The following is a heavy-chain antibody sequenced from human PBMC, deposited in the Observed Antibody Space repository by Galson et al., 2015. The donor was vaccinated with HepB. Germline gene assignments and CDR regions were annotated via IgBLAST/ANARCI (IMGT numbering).Heavy chain of an antibody. V-gene: IGHV3-23*01. J-gene: IGHJ6*03. CDR2: ISGSGGST. Sequence: LRLSCAASGFTFSSYAMTWVRQAPGKGLEWVSGISGSGGSTNYAVSVKGRFIMSRANSKNTLYLQMNSLRAEDTAVYYCAKVLVSDFRSGYYTVLRGGTSDSSMDVWGKGTTVTVSS. CDR3: AKVLVSDFRSGYYTVLRGGTSDSSMDV. D-gene: IGHD3-3*01. CDR1: GFTFSSYA.